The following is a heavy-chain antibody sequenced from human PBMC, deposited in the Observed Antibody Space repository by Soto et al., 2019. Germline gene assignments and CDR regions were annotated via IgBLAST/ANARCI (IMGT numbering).Heavy chain of an antibody. CDR2: IGTAGDT. J-gene: IGHJ4*02. CDR3: ARGHYDILTGYQNYFDY. CDR1: GFTFSSYD. V-gene: IGHV3-13*01. D-gene: IGHD3-9*01. Sequence: GGSLRLSCAASGFTFSSYDMHWVRQTTGKGLEWVSTIGTAGDTYYPGSVKGRFTISRENAKNSLYLQINNVRAGDTAVYYCARGHYDILTGYQNYFDYWGQGTLVTVSS.